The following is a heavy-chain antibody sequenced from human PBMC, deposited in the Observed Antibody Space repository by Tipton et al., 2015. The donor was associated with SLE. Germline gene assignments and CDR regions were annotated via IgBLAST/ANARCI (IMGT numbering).Heavy chain of an antibody. Sequence: TLSLTCTVSGGSISGYYWSWIRQPAGKGLEWIGRIYSSGSTIYNPSLKSRHTLSLDMSDNQFSLRVRSVTAADTAMYYCARDSAVNFWYFDLWGRGTLVTVSS. V-gene: IGHV4-4*07. CDR2: IYSSGST. CDR3: ARDSAVNFWYFDL. CDR1: GGSISGYY. J-gene: IGHJ2*01.